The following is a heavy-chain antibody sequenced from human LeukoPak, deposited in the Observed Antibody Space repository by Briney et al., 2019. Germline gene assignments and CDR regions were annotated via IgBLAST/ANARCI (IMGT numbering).Heavy chain of an antibody. CDR1: GFTFSSSG. Sequence: PGGSLRLSCVVSGFTFSSSGMHWVRQAPGKGLEWVAFIRYDGTNKYYADSVKGRFSISRDNSKNTLYLQMNSLRAEDTAVHYCAKDQSYYDSGGYRYFDYWGQGTLVTVSS. CDR3: AKDQSYYDSGGYRYFDY. CDR2: IRYDGTNK. J-gene: IGHJ4*02. V-gene: IGHV3-30*02. D-gene: IGHD3-22*01.